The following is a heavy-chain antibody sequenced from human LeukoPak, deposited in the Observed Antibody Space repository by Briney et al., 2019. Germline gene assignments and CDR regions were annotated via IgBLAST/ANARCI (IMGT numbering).Heavy chain of an antibody. V-gene: IGHV3-30*02. Sequence: GVPLRLSCAASVFTFSSYGMHWVPQAPGKGLEWVAFIRSDGSSKHYADSVKGRFTISRDNSYSTLYVHMNSLRAEDTAVYYCAKGLNGYLDYWGQGTLVTVSS. CDR3: AKGLNGYLDY. D-gene: IGHD2-8*01. CDR1: VFTFSSYG. CDR2: IRSDGSSK. J-gene: IGHJ4*02.